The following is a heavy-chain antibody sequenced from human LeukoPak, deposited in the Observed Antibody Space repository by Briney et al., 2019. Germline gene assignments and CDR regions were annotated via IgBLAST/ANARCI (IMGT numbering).Heavy chain of an antibody. J-gene: IGHJ5*02. CDR3: ARDLVSDYYGSGSYSPNWFDP. D-gene: IGHD3-10*01. CDR1: GFTFDDYG. Sequence: PGGSLRLSCAASGFTFDDYGMSWVRQAPGKGLEWVSGINWNGGSTGCADSVKGRFTISRDNAKNSLYLQMNSLRAEDTALYHCARDLVSDYYGSGSYSPNWFDPWGQGTLVTVSS. V-gene: IGHV3-20*01. CDR2: INWNGGST.